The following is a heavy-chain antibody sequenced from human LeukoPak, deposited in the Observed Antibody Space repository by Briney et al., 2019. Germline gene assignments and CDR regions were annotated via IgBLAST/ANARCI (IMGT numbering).Heavy chain of an antibody. CDR1: GFTVSSNY. V-gene: IGHV3-66*01. CDR2: IYSGGST. D-gene: IGHD2-21*01. CDR3: ARTDSSWAFYI. J-gene: IGHJ3*02. Sequence: PGGSLRLSCAASGFTVSSNYMSWVRQAPGKGLEWVSVIYSGGSTYYADSVKGRFTISRDNSKNTLYLQMNSLRAEDTAVYYCARTDSSWAFYILGQGAMVTVSS.